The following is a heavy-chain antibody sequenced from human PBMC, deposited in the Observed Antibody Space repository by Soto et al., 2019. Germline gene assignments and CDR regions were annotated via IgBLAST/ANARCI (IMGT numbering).Heavy chain of an antibody. J-gene: IGHJ4*02. CDR1: GFTFSVYW. D-gene: IGHD6-19*01. CDR3: AKDPYSSGSPFDY. V-gene: IGHV3-23*01. Sequence: HPGGSLRLSCAASGFTFSVYWMHWVRQAPGKGLVWVSRISGSGCSTNYADSVKGRFTISRDNSKNTLYLQMNSLRAEDTAVYYCAKDPYSSGSPFDYWGQGTLVTVSS. CDR2: ISGSGCST.